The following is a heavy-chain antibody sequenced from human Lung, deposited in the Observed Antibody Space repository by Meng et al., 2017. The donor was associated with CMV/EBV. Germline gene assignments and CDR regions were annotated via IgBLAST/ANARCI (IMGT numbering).Heavy chain of an antibody. V-gene: IGHV1-2*02. CDR1: GYTFTGYF. CDR2: INPNSGGT. J-gene: IGHJ1*01. D-gene: IGHD2/OR15-2a*01. CDR3: ARGGLSTALPEAPSSSSINN. Sequence: SXXVSXKSSGYTFTGYFMHWVRQAPGQGLEWMGWINPNSGGTNYAQKFQGRVIMTWDTSISSAYMQLSRLTSNDTAVFYCARGGLSTALPEAPSSSSINNWXQGTLVTVSS.